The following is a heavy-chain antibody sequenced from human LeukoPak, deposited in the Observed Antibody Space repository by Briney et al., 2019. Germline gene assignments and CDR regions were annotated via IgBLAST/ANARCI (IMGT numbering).Heavy chain of an antibody. J-gene: IGHJ4*02. CDR1: GYSFTSYW. Sequence: GESLKISCKGSGYSFTSYWIGWVRQMPGKGLEWMGIIYPGDSDTRYSPSFQGQVTISADKSISTAYLQWCSLKASDTAMYYCARLPHYYDSSGYYVDYWGQGTLVTVSS. CDR2: IYPGDSDT. V-gene: IGHV5-51*01. D-gene: IGHD3-22*01. CDR3: ARLPHYYDSSGYYVDY.